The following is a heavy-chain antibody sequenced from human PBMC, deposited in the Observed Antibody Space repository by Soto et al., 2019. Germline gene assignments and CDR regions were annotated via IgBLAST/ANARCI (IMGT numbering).Heavy chain of an antibody. CDR2: IWYDGSNK. V-gene: IGHV3-33*01. D-gene: IGHD3-10*01. J-gene: IGHJ4*02. Sequence: QVQLVESGGGVVQPGRSLRLPCAAPGSTFSTYGMHWVRQAPGKGLEWVAVIWYDGSNKYYADSVKGRFTISRDNSKNTLYLQMNSLRAEDTAVYYCAREDELWFGELDYWGQGTLVTVSS. CDR3: AREDELWFGELDY. CDR1: GSTFSTYG.